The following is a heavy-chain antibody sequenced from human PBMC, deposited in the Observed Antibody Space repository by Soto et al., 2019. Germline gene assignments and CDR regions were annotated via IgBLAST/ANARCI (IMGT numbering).Heavy chain of an antibody. CDR2: ISKSASTI. V-gene: IGHV3-11*01. Sequence: QVQLVESGGGLVKPGGSLRLSCAASGFTFSDYYMTWIRQAPGKGLECISYISKSASTIKYAESVKGRFTISRDNAKNSLSLQMNSLRAEDTAVYYCARVGCSGHFCYDCLDVWGQGTAVTVSS. CDR3: ARVGCSGHFCYDCLDV. J-gene: IGHJ6*02. D-gene: IGHD3-22*01. CDR1: GFTFSDYY.